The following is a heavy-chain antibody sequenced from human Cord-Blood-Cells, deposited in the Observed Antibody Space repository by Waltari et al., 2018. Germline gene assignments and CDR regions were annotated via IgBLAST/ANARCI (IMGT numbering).Heavy chain of an antibody. V-gene: IGHV4-39*01. CDR1: GGSISSSSYY. CDR2: IYYSGST. Sequence: QLQLQESGPGLVKPSETLSLTCTVSGGSISSSSYYRGWIRQPPGKGLEWIGSIYYSGSTYYNPSLKSRVTISVDTSKNQFSLKLSSVTAADTAVYYCARQVWESIDYWGQGTLVTVSS. J-gene: IGHJ4*02. D-gene: IGHD1-26*01. CDR3: ARQVWESIDY.